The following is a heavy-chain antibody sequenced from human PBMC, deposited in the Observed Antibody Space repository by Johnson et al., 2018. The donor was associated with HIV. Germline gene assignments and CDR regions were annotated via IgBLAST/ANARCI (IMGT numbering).Heavy chain of an antibody. Sequence: EVQLMESGGGVVRPGGSLKLSCAASGFTFDDYGMSWVRQAPGKGLEWVSGINCNGGSTGYADSVKGRFTISRDNAKNSLYLQMNSLRAEDTAVYYCAKRMSGPTGAFDIWGQGTMVTVSS. J-gene: IGHJ3*02. CDR2: INCNGGST. CDR3: AKRMSGPTGAFDI. V-gene: IGHV3-20*04. D-gene: IGHD1-1*01. CDR1: GFTFDDYG.